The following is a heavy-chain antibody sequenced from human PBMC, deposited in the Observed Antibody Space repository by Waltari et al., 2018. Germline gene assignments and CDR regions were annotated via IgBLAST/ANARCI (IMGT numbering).Heavy chain of an antibody. CDR3: ARDSARNYDYISGGHAFDI. CDR2: ISSTSSYI. V-gene: IGHV3-21*02. CDR1: GFPFSTYN. Sequence: EVQLVESGGGLVKPGGSLRPSCAASGFPFSTYNINWVRQAPGKGMEWVSSISSTSSYIYYADSVKGRFTISRDNANNSLYLQMSSLRAEDTAIYYCARDSARNYDYISGGHAFDIWGQGTMITVSS. J-gene: IGHJ3*02. D-gene: IGHD3-16*01.